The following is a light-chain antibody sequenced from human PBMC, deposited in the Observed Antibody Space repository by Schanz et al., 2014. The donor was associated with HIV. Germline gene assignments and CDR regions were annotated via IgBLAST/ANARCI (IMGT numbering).Light chain of an antibody. V-gene: IGKV3-15*01. Sequence: EIVLTQSPATLSVSPGERATLSCRAGQSVNNYLAWYQQKPGQAPRLVIYGASTRATGIPARFSGSGSGTEFTLTISSLQSEDFAVYYCQQYNNWPRTFGQGTKVDIK. CDR1: QSVNNY. CDR2: GAS. J-gene: IGKJ1*01. CDR3: QQYNNWPRT.